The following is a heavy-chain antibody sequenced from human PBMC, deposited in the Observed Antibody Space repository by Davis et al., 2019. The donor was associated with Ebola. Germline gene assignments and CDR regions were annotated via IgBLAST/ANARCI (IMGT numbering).Heavy chain of an antibody. CDR3: ARGGYYYGMDV. J-gene: IGHJ6*02. CDR1: GYTCTSYD. CDR2: MNPNSGNT. Sequence: ASVKVSCKASGYTCTSYDINWVRQATGQGLEWMGWMNPNSGNTGYAQKFQGRVTITADKSTSTAYMELSSLRSEDTAVYYCARGGYYYGMDVWGQGTTVTVSS. V-gene: IGHV1-8*01.